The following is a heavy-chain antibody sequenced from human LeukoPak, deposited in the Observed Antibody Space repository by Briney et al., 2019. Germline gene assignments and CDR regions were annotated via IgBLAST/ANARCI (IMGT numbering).Heavy chain of an antibody. CDR3: TTDVYCSSTSCYEGYYYYGMDV. CDR1: GFTFSNAG. Sequence: GSLRLSCAASGFTFSNAGMSWVRQAPGKGLEWVGRIKSKTDGGTTDYAAPVKGRFTISRDDSKNTLYLQMNSLKTEDTAVYYCTTDVYCSSTSCYEGYYYYGMDVWGKGATVTVSS. J-gene: IGHJ6*04. D-gene: IGHD2-2*01. CDR2: IKSKTDGGTT. V-gene: IGHV3-15*01.